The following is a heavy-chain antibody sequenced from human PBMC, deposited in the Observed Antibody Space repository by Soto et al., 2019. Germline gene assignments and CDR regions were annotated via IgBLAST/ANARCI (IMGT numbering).Heavy chain of an antibody. CDR1: GFNFRNYE. D-gene: IGHD2-15*01. CDR3: ARVRGYCSGGSCYVDY. Sequence: PGGSLRLSCAASGFNFRNYEMNWVRQAPGKGLEWVSYISGGESATYYADSVKGRFTISRDNAKNSLYLQVTSLRAEDTGVYYCARVRGYCSGGSCYVDYWGQGTLVTVSS. J-gene: IGHJ4*02. V-gene: IGHV3-48*03. CDR2: ISGGESAT.